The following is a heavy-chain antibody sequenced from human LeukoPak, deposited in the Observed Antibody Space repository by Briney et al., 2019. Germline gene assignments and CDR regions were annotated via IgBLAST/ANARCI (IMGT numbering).Heavy chain of an antibody. CDR1: SYSISSGSYY. CDR2: IYSSGRT. V-gene: IGHV4-61*02. D-gene: IGHD1-26*01. Sequence: SETLSLTCTVSSYSISSGSYYWSWIRQPAGEGLEWIGRIYSSGRTHYSPSLKSRVAISVDTSKNRFSLRLSSVTAADTAVYYCARDLGGSYSSETWFDPWGQGTLVTVSS. J-gene: IGHJ5*02. CDR3: ARDLGGSYSSETWFDP.